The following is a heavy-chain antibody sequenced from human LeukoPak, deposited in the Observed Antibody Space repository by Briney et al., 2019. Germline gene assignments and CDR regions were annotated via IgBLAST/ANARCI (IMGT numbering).Heavy chain of an antibody. CDR2: IYYTGTT. CDR3: ARGFYDSSGYSNCFDP. CDR1: GDSISSSY. D-gene: IGHD3-22*01. Sequence: SETLSLTCTVSGDSISSSYWSWIRRPPGKTLEWIGYIYYTGTTSYNPSLKSRVTMSIDTSKNQFSLNLNSVTAADTAVYYCARGFYDSSGYSNCFDPWGQGTLVTVSS. J-gene: IGHJ5*02. V-gene: IGHV4-59*01.